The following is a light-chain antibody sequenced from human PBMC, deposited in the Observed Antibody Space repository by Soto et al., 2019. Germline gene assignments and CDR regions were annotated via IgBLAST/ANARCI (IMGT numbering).Light chain of an antibody. CDR1: QSISSY. CDR3: QQRSDWLT. Sequence: EIVLTQSPATLSLSPGERATLSCRASQSISSYLAWFQQKPGQAPRRLIYHASKRATGIQARFSGSGSGTASTLTISSLEPEDFAVYYCQQRSDWLTFGGGTK. J-gene: IGKJ4*01. CDR2: HAS. V-gene: IGKV3-11*01.